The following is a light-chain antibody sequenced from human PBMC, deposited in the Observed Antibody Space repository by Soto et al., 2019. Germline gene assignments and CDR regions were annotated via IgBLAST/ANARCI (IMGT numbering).Light chain of an antibody. Sequence: ESVLTQSPSTLSLSPGEIATLSCMAGQSVSNNYLAWYQQKRGQAPRLXIYDAFNRATGIPARFSASGSGTEFTLTIGSLEPEDFEVYYCQQRTYWPWTFGQGTKVDIK. CDR2: DAF. CDR1: QSVSNNY. CDR3: QQRTYWPWT. J-gene: IGKJ1*01. V-gene: IGKV3-11*01.